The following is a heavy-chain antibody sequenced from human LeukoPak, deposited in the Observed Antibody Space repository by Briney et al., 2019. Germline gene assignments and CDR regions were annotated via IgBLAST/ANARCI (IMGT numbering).Heavy chain of an antibody. J-gene: IGHJ6*03. CDR1: GFTFSRYW. V-gene: IGHV3-7*01. Sequence: GGSLRLSCAASGFTFSRYWMTWVRQAPGKGLEWVANIKQDGSEKYYVDSVKGRFTVSRDNAKNSLYLQMNSLRAEDTAVYYCARAGLNIVVVPGASIVYYYYYYMDVWGSGTTVTVSS. CDR3: ARAGLNIVVVPGASIVYYYYYYMDV. D-gene: IGHD2-2*01. CDR2: IKQDGSEK.